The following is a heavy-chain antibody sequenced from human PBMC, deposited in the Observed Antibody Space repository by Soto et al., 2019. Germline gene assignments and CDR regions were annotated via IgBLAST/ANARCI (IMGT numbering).Heavy chain of an antibody. J-gene: IGHJ6*02. D-gene: IGHD3-3*02. V-gene: IGHV1-69*12. CDR3: ARDKDRQQLGGNYYYILDV. Sequence: QVQLMQSGAEVKKPGSSVKVSCKASGGTFSTSAISWVRQAPGEGLAWVGGIMPIFATPDYAQKFQGSVSISADESTSTAYLELTSLTTHDTAMYYCARDKDRQQLGGNYYYILDVWGQGTAITVSS. CDR2: IMPIFATP. CDR1: GGTFSTSA.